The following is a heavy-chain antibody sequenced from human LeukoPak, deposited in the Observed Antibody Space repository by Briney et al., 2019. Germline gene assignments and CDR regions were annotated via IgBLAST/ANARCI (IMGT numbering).Heavy chain of an antibody. CDR2: IIPIFDIV. Sequence: SVKVSCKASGDTFKNYTLSWVRQAPGQGLEWMGEIIPIFDIVNYAQNFQGRVTITADKSTSTAYMELSSLRPEDTAVYFCARGKVDIYYYSYMDVWGKGTTVTVS. CDR1: GDTFKNYT. D-gene: IGHD2-2*03. V-gene: IGHV1-69*10. J-gene: IGHJ6*03. CDR3: ARGKVDIYYYSYMDV.